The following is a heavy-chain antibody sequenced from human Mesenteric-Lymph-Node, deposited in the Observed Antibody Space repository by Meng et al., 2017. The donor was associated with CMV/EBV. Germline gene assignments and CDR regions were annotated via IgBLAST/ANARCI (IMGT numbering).Heavy chain of an antibody. CDR3: VRDVAPGWFDP. Sequence: LSCAASGFTVSSYAMHWVRQAPGKGLEWVAVISYDGSNKYYADSAKGRFTISRDNSKNTVDLQMNNLRVEDTAVYYCVRDVAPGWFDPWGQGTLVTVSS. D-gene: IGHD3-10*01. V-gene: IGHV3-30*04. CDR2: ISYDGSNK. CDR1: GFTVSSYA. J-gene: IGHJ5*02.